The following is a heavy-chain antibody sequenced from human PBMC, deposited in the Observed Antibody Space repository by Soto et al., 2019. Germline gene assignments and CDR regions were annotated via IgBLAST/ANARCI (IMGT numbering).Heavy chain of an antibody. J-gene: IGHJ6*02. CDR3: ARNGHYCSSQFGMDV. D-gene: IGHD6-13*01. CDR2: IVTVFGTA. CDR1: GGSLTYNA. Sequence: QVQQVQSGPAVKNPGSSVKVSCKASGGSLTYNAFSWVRQAPGQGLEWMGGIVTVFGTANHAQKFQGRVTITAAESTSTAYMEVSSLKSEDTAVYYCARNGHYCSSQFGMDVWGQGTTVTVSS. V-gene: IGHV1-69*01.